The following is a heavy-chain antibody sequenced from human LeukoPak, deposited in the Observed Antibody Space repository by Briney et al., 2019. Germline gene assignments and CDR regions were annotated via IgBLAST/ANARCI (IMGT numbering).Heavy chain of an antibody. Sequence: SETLSLTCAVSGGSVSSASNYWSWIRQPPGKGLEWIGYMYYSGSTSYNPSLKSRVTISADTSKNQFSLKLSSVTAADTAVYYCARDPGYCSGGSCGNFDYWGQGTLVTVSS. J-gene: IGHJ4*02. D-gene: IGHD2-15*01. CDR1: GGSVSSASNY. CDR3: ARDPGYCSGGSCGNFDY. V-gene: IGHV4-61*01. CDR2: MYYSGST.